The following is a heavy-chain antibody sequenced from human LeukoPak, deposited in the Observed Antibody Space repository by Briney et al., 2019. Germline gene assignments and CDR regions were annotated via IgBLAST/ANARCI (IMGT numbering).Heavy chain of an antibody. J-gene: IGHJ4*02. CDR2: IWYDGSNK. Sequence: GGSLRLSCAASGFTFSSYGMHWVRQAPGKGLEWAAVIWYDGSNKYYADSVKGRFTISRDNSKNTLYLQMNSLRAEDTAVYYCARDVYDILTGKSPLDYWGQGTLVTVSS. CDR1: GFTFSSYG. D-gene: IGHD3-9*01. CDR3: ARDVYDILTGKSPLDY. V-gene: IGHV3-33*01.